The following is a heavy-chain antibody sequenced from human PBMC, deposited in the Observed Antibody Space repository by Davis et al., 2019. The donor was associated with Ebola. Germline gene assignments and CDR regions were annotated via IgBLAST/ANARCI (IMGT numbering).Heavy chain of an antibody. V-gene: IGHV4-34*01. D-gene: IGHD3-3*01. CDR2: INHSGST. Sequence: MPSETLSLTCAVYGGSFSGYYWSWIRQPPGKGLEWIGEINHSGSTNYNPSLKSRVTISVDTSKNQFSLKLSSVTAADTAVYYCARGYYDFWTLVGMDVWGQGTTVTVSS. CDR3: ARGYYDFWTLVGMDV. J-gene: IGHJ6*02. CDR1: GGSFSGYY.